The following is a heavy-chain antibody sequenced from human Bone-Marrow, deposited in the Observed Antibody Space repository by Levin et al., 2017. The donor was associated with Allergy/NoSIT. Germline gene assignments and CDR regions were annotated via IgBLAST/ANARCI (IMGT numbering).Heavy chain of an antibody. CDR2: INPNSGGT. J-gene: IGHJ6*02. V-gene: IGHV1-2*04. CDR1: GYTFTGYY. Sequence: GASVKVSCKASGYTFTGYYMHWVRQAPGQGLEWMGWINPNSGGTNYAQKFQGWVTMTRDTSISTAYMELSRLRSDDTAVYYCARDHGRSYYPYYGMDVWGQGTTVTVSS. D-gene: IGHD1-26*01. CDR3: ARDHGRSYYPYYGMDV.